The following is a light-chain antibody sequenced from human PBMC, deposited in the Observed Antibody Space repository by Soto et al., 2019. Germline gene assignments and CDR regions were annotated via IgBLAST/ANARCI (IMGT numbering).Light chain of an antibody. CDR3: CSYAGSYTL. CDR1: SSDIGGYDF. V-gene: IGLV2-11*01. J-gene: IGLJ2*01. Sequence: QSVLTQPRSVSGSPGQSVTISCTGTSSDIGGYDFVSWYQQHPGKVPKLIIYDVNQRPSGVPDRFSASKSGNTASLTISGLQAEDEADYYCCSYAGSYTLFGGRTKLTVL. CDR2: DVN.